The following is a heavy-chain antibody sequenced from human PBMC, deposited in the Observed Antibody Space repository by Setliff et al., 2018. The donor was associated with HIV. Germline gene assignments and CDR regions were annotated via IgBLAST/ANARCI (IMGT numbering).Heavy chain of an antibody. CDR1: GFTFSNYE. CDR2: ISGGGDTI. J-gene: IGHJ4*02. V-gene: IGHV3-48*03. CDR3: ARVKQQLNDY. Sequence: GGSLRLSCAASGFTFSNYEMNWVRQAPGKGLEWVSYISGGGDTIYYADSVKGRFTISRDNAKNSLYLQMNSLRAEDTAVYYCARVKQQLNDYWGQGTLVTVSS. D-gene: IGHD6-13*01.